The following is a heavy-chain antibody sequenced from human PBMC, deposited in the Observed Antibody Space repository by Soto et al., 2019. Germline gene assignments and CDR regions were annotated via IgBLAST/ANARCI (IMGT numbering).Heavy chain of an antibody. CDR1: GFTFSSYS. Sequence: EVHLVESGGGLVQPGGSLRLSCAASGFTFSSYSLNWVRQAPGKGLEWVSYITSSGTTVYYADSVRGRFTISRDNAKNSLYLQMNSLRDGDTAVYYCARGRNNWAYYFDFWGQGTLVTVSS. CDR2: ITSSGTTV. V-gene: IGHV3-48*02. J-gene: IGHJ4*02. D-gene: IGHD1-1*01. CDR3: ARGRNNWAYYFDF.